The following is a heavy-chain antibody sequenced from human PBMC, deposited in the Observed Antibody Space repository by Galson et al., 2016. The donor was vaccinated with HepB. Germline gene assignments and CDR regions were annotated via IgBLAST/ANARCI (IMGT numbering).Heavy chain of an antibody. J-gene: IGHJ3*01. D-gene: IGHD1-26*01. CDR2: MHSSGGS. CDR1: GDSISSHY. V-gene: IGHV4-59*11. Sequence: ETLSLTCTVSGDSISSHYWGWIRQPPGKGLEWIGYMHSSGGSNYNPSLNSRLTISLDTSKNQFSLKLTSVIAADTAVYYCARVPVTGTYYTAASDVWGLGTVFTVSS. CDR3: ARVPVTGTYYTAASDV.